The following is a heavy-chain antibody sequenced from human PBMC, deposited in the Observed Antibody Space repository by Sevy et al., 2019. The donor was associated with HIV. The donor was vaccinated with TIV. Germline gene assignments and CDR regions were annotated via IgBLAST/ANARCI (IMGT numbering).Heavy chain of an antibody. V-gene: IGHV4-4*07. CDR2: IYTSGST. Sequence: SETLSLTCTVSGGSISSYYWSWIRQPAGKGLEWIGRIYTSGSTNYNPSLKSRVTMSVDTSKNQFSLKLSSVTAADTAVYYCARARDSSSSRYIWFDPWGQGTLVTVSS. J-gene: IGHJ5*02. CDR3: ARARDSSSSRYIWFDP. D-gene: IGHD6-6*01. CDR1: GGSISSYY.